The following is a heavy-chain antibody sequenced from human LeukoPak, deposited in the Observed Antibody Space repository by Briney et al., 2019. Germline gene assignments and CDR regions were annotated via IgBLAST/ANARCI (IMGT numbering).Heavy chain of an antibody. D-gene: IGHD6-19*01. CDR2: INPNSGGT. J-gene: IGHJ4*02. V-gene: IGHV1-2*02. Sequence: GASVKVSCKASGYTFTGYYMHWVRQAPGQGLEWMGWINPNSGGTNYAQKFQGRVTMTRDTSISSAYMELSRLRSDDTAVYYCARVSSGWYFHFDYWGQGTLVTVSS. CDR1: GYTFTGYY. CDR3: ARVSSGWYFHFDY.